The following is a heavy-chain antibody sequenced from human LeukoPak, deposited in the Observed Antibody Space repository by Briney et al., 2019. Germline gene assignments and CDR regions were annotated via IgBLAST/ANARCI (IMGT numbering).Heavy chain of an antibody. Sequence: PGGSLRLSCAASGFTFSSYSMNWVRQAPGKGLEWVSSISSSSSYIYYADSVKGRFTISRDNSKNTLYLQMNSLRAEDTAVYYCAKVQLGYCSGGSCPRPGMGAFDIWGQGTMVTVSS. CDR1: GFTFSSYS. CDR3: AKVQLGYCSGGSCPRPGMGAFDI. V-gene: IGHV3-21*04. D-gene: IGHD2-15*01. J-gene: IGHJ3*02. CDR2: ISSSSSYI.